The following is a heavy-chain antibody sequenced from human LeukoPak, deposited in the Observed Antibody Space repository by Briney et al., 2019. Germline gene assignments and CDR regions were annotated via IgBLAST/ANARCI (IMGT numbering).Heavy chain of an antibody. J-gene: IGHJ3*02. CDR2: IYPGDSDT. Sequence: GESLKISCKGSGYRFDINWIGWVRQMPGKGLEWMGIIYPGDSDTRYNPSFQGQVTISADKSISTAYLQWSSLKASDTAMYYCARRDYGGDPGIWGQGTMVTVSS. CDR3: ARRDYGGDPGI. CDR1: GYRFDINW. V-gene: IGHV5-51*01. D-gene: IGHD4-23*01.